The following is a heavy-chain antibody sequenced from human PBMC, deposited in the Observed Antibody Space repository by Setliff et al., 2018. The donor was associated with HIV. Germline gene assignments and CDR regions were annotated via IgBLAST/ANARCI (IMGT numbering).Heavy chain of an antibody. Sequence: SETLSLTCTVSGGSISSYYWRWIRQAPGKGLEWIGCIYYSGSAYYNPSLQRRVTISVDTSKNQVSLKLNSMTSADTAVYLCVRGPQWLVQTDRVYYFDYWGQGTLVTVSS. CDR1: GGSISSYY. CDR2: IYYSGSA. V-gene: IGHV4-30-4*08. CDR3: VRGPQWLVQTDRVYYFDY. D-gene: IGHD6-19*01. J-gene: IGHJ4*02.